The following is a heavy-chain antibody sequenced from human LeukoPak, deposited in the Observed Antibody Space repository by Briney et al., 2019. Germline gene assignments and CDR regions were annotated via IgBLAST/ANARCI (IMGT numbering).Heavy chain of an antibody. CDR1: GVSISSGSYY. V-gene: IGHV4-61*02. D-gene: IGHD3-16*01. CDR2: IYTSGST. Sequence: SETLSLTCTVSGVSISSGSYYWRWVRQPAGKGLEWIGRIYTSGSTNYHPSLKSRVTISVDTSKNQFSLKLSSVTAADTAVYYCASYAGGYWGQGTLVTVSS. J-gene: IGHJ4*02. CDR3: ASYAGGY.